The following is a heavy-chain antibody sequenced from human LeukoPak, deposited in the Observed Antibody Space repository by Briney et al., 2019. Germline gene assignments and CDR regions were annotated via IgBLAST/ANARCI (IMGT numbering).Heavy chain of an antibody. V-gene: IGHV4-34*01. CDR1: GGSFSGYY. Sequence: SETLSLTCAVYGGSFSGYYWSWIRQPPGKGLEWIGEINHSGSINYNPSLKSRVTISVDTSKNQFSLKLSSVTAADTAVYYCARTLWFGVLGYWGQGTLVTVSS. J-gene: IGHJ4*02. CDR3: ARTLWFGVLGY. CDR2: INHSGSI. D-gene: IGHD3-10*01.